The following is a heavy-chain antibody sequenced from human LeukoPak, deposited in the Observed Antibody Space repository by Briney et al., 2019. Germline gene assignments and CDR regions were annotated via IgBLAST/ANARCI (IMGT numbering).Heavy chain of an antibody. CDR1: GSTLSSYL. CDR2: INKDGSEE. D-gene: IGHD1-14*01. CDR3: ARSNPNRNALDL. J-gene: IGHJ3*01. V-gene: IGHV3-7*01. Sequence: GGSLRLSCAASGSTLSSYLMSWVRQAPGRGLEWVANINKDGSEETYLDSVKGRFTVSRDNAKNSLFLQMNSLRGDDTAVYYCARSNPNRNALDLWGQGTMVTISS.